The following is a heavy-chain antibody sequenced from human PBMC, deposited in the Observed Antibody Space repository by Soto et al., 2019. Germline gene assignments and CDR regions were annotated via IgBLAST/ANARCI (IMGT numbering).Heavy chain of an antibody. CDR1: GFTFSSYA. Sequence: LRLSCAASGFTFSSYAMSWVRQAPGKGLEWVSAISGSGGSTYYADSVKGRFTISRDNSKNTLYLQMNSLRAEDTAVYYCAKDPKWELQGDDYWGQGTLVTVSS. V-gene: IGHV3-23*01. CDR2: ISGSGGST. J-gene: IGHJ4*02. CDR3: AKDPKWELQGDDY. D-gene: IGHD1-26*01.